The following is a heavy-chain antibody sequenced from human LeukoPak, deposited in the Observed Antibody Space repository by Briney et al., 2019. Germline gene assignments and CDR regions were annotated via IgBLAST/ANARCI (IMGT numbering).Heavy chain of an antibody. CDR2: VSASGSS. V-gene: IGHV4-4*07. Sequence: SETLSLTCTVSGDSINDSYWTWIRQPVGSAMQWIGRVSASGSSSYNPSFKSRVIMSVDVSKNQLSLNLSSVTDADTAVYFCAKDLSRQRRGLNYGPWFDPWGRGTLVTVSS. CDR3: AKDLSRQRRGLNYGPWFDP. J-gene: IGHJ5*02. CDR1: GDSINDSY. D-gene: IGHD4-17*01.